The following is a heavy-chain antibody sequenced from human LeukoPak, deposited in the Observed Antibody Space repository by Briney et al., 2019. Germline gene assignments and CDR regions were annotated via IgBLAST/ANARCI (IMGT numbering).Heavy chain of an antibody. CDR3: AKPKGRSSPPYYYYCGMDV. CDR1: GFIFPDFF. V-gene: IGHV3-11*01. CDR2: ISGSGSSI. J-gene: IGHJ6*02. Sequence: TGGSLRLSCAASGFIFPDFFMTWIRQAPGKGLEWVSYISGSGSSIYYADSVRGRFTISRDNAKNSLYLQMNSLRAEDTAVYYCAKPKGRSSPPYYYYCGMDVWGQGTTVTVSS. D-gene: IGHD6-13*01.